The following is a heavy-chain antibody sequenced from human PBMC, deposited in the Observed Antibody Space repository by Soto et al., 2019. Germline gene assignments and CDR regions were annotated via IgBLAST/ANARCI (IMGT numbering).Heavy chain of an antibody. D-gene: IGHD5-12*01. J-gene: IGHJ6*03. CDR3: ARAARYSFSSVRRDYSFFYMDV. Sequence: EVPVLESGGGLGQPGGSLRLSCAATGFPFVNYAMSWVRQAPGKGLEWVSATSESGDDIHYADAVKGRFSISRANSNHTVSLQLNSMTPEDTAVYYCARAARYSFSSVRRDYSFFYMDVWGKGTTVTVSS. V-gene: IGHV3-23*01. CDR1: GFPFVNYA. CDR2: TSESGDDI.